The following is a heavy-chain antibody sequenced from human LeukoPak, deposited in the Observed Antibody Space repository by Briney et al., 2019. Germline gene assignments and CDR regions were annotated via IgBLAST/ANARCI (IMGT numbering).Heavy chain of an antibody. J-gene: IGHJ6*02. CDR1: GFTFSSYW. Sequence: GGSLRLSCAASGFTFSSYWMSWVRQAPGKGLEWVANIKQDGSEKYYVDSVKGRFTISRDNAKNSLYLQMNSQRAEDTAVYYCARDSTYQLLYGLYYYYGMDVWGQGTTVTVSS. D-gene: IGHD2-2*02. CDR2: IKQDGSEK. CDR3: ARDSTYQLLYGLYYYYGMDV. V-gene: IGHV3-7*01.